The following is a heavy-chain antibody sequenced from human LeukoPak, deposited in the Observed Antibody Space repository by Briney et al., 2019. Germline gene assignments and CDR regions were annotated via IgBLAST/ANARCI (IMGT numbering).Heavy chain of an antibody. CDR1: GYTFTSYY. CDR2: ISAYNGNT. Sequence: ASVKVSCKASGYTFTSYYIHLVRQAPGQGLEWMGWISAYNGNTNYAQRLQGRVTMTTDTSTSTAYMELRSLRSDDTAVYYCARGRTNYYGSGSYYSYWGQGTLVTVSS. V-gene: IGHV1-18*04. CDR3: ARGRTNYYGSGSYYSY. J-gene: IGHJ4*02. D-gene: IGHD3-10*01.